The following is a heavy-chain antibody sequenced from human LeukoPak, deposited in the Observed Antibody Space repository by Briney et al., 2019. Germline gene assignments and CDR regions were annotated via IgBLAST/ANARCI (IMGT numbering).Heavy chain of an antibody. D-gene: IGHD3-22*01. CDR1: GYTFTGYY. V-gene: IGHV1-2*02. CDR3: ARGAHYHDSSQGYDY. J-gene: IGHJ4*02. CDR2: INPNSGGT. Sequence: AASVKVSCKASGYTFTGYYMHWVRQAPGQGLEWMGWINPNSGGTNYAQKFQGRVTMTRDTSISTAYMELSRLRSDDTAVYYCARGAHYHDSSQGYDYWGQGTLVTVCS.